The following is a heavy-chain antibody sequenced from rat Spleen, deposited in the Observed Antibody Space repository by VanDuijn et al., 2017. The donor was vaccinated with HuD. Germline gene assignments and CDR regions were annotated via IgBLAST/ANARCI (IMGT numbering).Heavy chain of an antibody. V-gene: IGHV5-22*01. CDR2: IDYEGSGT. CDR1: GFTFNDYY. Sequence: EVELVESGGGLVQPGRSLKLSCVASGFTFNDYYMAWVRQAPRKGLEWVASIDYEGSGTYYRDFVKGRFTISRHNAKSTLYLQMDSLRSEDTATYYCATLGYPGIKGWFAYWGQGTLVTVSS. CDR3: ATLGYPGIKGWFAY. D-gene: IGHD1-4*01. J-gene: IGHJ3*01.